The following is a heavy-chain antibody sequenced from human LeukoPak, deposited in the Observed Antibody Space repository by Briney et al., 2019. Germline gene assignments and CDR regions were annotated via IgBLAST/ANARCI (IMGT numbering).Heavy chain of an antibody. J-gene: IGHJ5*02. V-gene: IGHV4-39*01. Sequence: SETLSLTCTVSGGSISSSSYYWGWIRQPPGKGLEWIGSIYYSGSTYYNPSLKSRVTISVDTSKNQFSLKLSSVTAADTAVYYCARQYYDSWSGYYSDNWFDPWGQGTLVTVSS. CDR2: IYYSGST. CDR3: ARQYYDSWSGYYSDNWFDP. D-gene: IGHD3-3*01. CDR1: GGSISSSSYY.